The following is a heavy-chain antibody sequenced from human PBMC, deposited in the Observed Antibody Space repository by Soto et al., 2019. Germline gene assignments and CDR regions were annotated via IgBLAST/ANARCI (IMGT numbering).Heavy chain of an antibody. V-gene: IGHV3-23*01. CDR2: ISGSGGST. CDR1: GFTFSSYA. J-gene: IGHJ4*02. CDR3: AKAGITIFGVVIQYYFAY. Sequence: GGSLRLSCAASGFTFSSYAMSWVRQAPGKGLEWVSAISGSGGSTYYADSVKGRFTVSRDNSKNTLYLQMNILRAEDTAVYYCAKAGITIFGVVIQYYFAYWGQGPLVPVSS. D-gene: IGHD3-3*01.